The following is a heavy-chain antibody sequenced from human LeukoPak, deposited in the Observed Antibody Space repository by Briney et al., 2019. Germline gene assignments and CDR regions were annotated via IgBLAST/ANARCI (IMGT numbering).Heavy chain of an antibody. CDR1: GFTFSSYA. CDR3: ARDGCSSTSCGDY. V-gene: IGHV3-23*01. J-gene: IGHJ4*02. CDR2: ISGSGGST. D-gene: IGHD2-2*01. Sequence: GGSLRLSCAASGFTFSSYAMSWVRQAPGKGLEWVSAISGSGGSTYYADSVKGRFTISRDNAKNSLYLQMNSLRAEDTAVYYCARDGCSSTSCGDYWGQGTLVSVSS.